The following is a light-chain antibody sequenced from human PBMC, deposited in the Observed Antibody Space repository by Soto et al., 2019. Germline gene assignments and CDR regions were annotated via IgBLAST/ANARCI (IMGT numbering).Light chain of an antibody. CDR3: CSYAGSSTLV. V-gene: IGLV2-23*01. CDR1: SSDVGSYNL. J-gene: IGLJ2*01. CDR2: EGS. Sequence: QSVLTQPASVSGSPGQSITISCTGTSSDVGSYNLVSWYQHNPGKAPKLMIYEGSKRPSGVSNRFSGSKSGNTASLTISGLQAEDEADYYCCSYAGSSTLVFGGGTKVTVL.